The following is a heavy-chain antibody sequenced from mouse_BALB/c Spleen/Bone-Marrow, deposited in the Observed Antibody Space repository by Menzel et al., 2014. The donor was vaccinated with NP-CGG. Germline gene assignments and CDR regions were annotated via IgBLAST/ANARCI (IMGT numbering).Heavy chain of an antibody. D-gene: IGHD2-14*01. V-gene: IGHV1-7*01. CDR1: GYTFTSYW. J-gene: IGHJ2*01. Sequence: VQVVESGAELAKPGASVKMSCKASGYTFTSYWMHWVKQRPGQGLEWIGYINPSTTYSAYNQKFKDKATLTADKSSSTAYMQLSSLTSEDSAVYYCALYYRYDYFDYWGQGTTLTVSP. CDR3: ALYYRYDYFDY. CDR2: INPSTTYS.